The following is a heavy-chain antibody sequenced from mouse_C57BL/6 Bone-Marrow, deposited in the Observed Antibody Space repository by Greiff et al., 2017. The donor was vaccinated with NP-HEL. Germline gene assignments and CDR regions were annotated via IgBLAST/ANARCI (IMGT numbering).Heavy chain of an antibody. V-gene: IGHV5-9-1*02. CDR3: TRRLLLRYWYFDV. D-gene: IGHD1-1*01. CDR1: GFTFSSYA. Sequence: EVKVVESGEGLVKPGGSLKLSCAASGFTFSSYAMSWVRQTPEKRLEWVAYISSGGDYIYYADTVKGRFTISRDNARNTLYLQMSSLKSEDTAMYYCTRRLLLRYWYFDVWGTGTTVTVSS. CDR2: ISSGGDYI. J-gene: IGHJ1*03.